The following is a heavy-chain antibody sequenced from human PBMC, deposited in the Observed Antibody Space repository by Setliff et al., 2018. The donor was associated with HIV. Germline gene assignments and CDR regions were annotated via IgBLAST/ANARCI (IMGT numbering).Heavy chain of an antibody. CDR1: GASITSSY. CDR2: IYYTGDS. V-gene: IGHV4-59*08. Sequence: SETLSLTCTVSGASITSSYWTWIRQSPGRGLEYLGYIYYTGDSNYSPSLKXRLSMSLDASTSQFSLRLNSLTAADTAMYYWARFARDPPDWGRG. J-gene: IGHJ4*02. CDR3: ARFARDPPD.